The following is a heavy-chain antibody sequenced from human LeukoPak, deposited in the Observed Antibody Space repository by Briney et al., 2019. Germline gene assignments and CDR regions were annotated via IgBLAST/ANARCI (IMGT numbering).Heavy chain of an antibody. CDR3: ARDIHPSVTWCFDY. V-gene: IGHV3-21*01. CDR2: ISSSSYI. Sequence: GGSLRLSCAASGFTFSSYSMNWVRQAPGKGLEWVSSISSSSYIYYADSVKGRFTISRDNAKNSLYLQMNSLRAEDTAVYYCARDIHPSVTWCFDYWGQGTLVTVSS. D-gene: IGHD2-8*02. CDR1: GFTFSSYS. J-gene: IGHJ4*02.